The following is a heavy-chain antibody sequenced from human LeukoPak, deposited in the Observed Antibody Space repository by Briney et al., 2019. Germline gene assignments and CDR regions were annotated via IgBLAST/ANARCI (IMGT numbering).Heavy chain of an antibody. V-gene: IGHV3-21*01. CDR2: ISSSSSCI. CDR3: ARSQQRITMVRGVKGWFDP. Sequence: PGGSLRLSCAASGFTFSSYAMSWVRQAPGKGLEWVSSISSSSSCIYYADSVKGRFTISRDNAKNSLYLQMNSLRAEDTAVYYCARSQQRITMVRGVKGWFDPWGQGTLVTVSS. J-gene: IGHJ5*02. D-gene: IGHD3-10*01. CDR1: GFTFSSYA.